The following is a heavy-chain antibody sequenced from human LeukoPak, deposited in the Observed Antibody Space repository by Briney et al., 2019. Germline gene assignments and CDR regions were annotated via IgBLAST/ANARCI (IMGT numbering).Heavy chain of an antibody. CDR1: GFTFSGYE. CDR2: ISSGGRTR. J-gene: IGHJ4*02. V-gene: IGHV3-48*03. Sequence: TGGSLRLSCAGSGFTFSGYEMSWVRQAPGKGLEWVSHISSGGRTRQYADSVKGRFTISRDNSKNTLYLQMNSLRAEDTTVYYCAKDPLVRGVTYDYWGQGTLVTVSS. CDR3: AKDPLVRGVTYDY. D-gene: IGHD3-10*01.